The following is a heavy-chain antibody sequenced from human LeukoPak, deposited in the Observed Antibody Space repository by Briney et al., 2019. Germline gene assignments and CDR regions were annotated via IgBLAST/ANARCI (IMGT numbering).Heavy chain of an antibody. Sequence: GGSLRLSCAASGFTFSSYAMSWVRQAPGKGLEWVSAISGSGGSTYYADSVKGRFTISRDNSKNTLYLQMNSLRAEDTAVYYCAKDRTPPEYYYDSSGYPDAFDIWGQGTMVTVSS. V-gene: IGHV3-23*01. CDR2: ISGSGGST. D-gene: IGHD3-22*01. J-gene: IGHJ3*02. CDR1: GFTFSSYA. CDR3: AKDRTPPEYYYDSSGYPDAFDI.